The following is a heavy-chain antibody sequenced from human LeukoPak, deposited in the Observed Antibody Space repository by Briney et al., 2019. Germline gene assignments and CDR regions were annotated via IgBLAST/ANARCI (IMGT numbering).Heavy chain of an antibody. Sequence: PGGSLRLSCAASGFTFSSYSMNWVRQAPGKGLEWVSSISSSSSYIYYADSVKGRFTISRDNAKNSLYLQMNSLRAEDTAVYYCARGGHTMIVVVITSDDPFDIWGKGTMVTVSS. CDR2: ISSSSSYI. J-gene: IGHJ3*02. CDR3: ARGGHTMIVVVITSDDPFDI. D-gene: IGHD3-22*01. CDR1: GFTFSSYS. V-gene: IGHV3-21*01.